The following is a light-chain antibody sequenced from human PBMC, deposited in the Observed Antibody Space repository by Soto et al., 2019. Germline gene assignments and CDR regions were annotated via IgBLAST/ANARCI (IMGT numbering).Light chain of an antibody. Sequence: EIVMTQSPGTLSLSPGERATLSCRASQSVSSSYLAWYQQKPGQAPRLLIYGASSRATGIPDRFSGSGSGTDFTLTIGSLQSEDFAVYYCQQYSSSPSFGQGTRLEIK. V-gene: IGKV3-20*01. CDR1: QSVSSSY. J-gene: IGKJ5*01. CDR2: GAS. CDR3: QQYSSSPS.